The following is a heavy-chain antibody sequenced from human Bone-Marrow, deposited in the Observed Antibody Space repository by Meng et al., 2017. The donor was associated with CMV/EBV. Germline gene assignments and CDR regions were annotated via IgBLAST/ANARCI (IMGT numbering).Heavy chain of an antibody. J-gene: IGHJ6*02. CDR1: GYTFSYYD. Sequence: ASVKVSCKASGYTFSYYDIIWVRQASGQGLEWVGWMNPNRGNTAYAQKFQGRVTMTRDTSTSIAYMELSSLRSGDTAVYYCARDPQVVPAARHYYYYGMDVWGQGTTVTVSS. V-gene: IGHV1-8*01. CDR2: MNPNRGNT. D-gene: IGHD2-2*01. CDR3: ARDPQVVPAARHYYYYGMDV.